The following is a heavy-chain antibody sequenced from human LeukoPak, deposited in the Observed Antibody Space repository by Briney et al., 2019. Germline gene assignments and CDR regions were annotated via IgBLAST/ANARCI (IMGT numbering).Heavy chain of an antibody. J-gene: IGHJ4*02. D-gene: IGHD5-24*01. CDR2: TGLNSVNN. V-gene: IGHV3-23*01. CDR1: GFTFSRHA. CDR3: AKGDDIGKHPTRAYYFDT. Sequence: GGSLRLSCAASGFTFSRHAMSWVRQAPGKGLEWVSTTGLNSVNNLCAESVQGRFSISRDNSKNTLDLQMDNLRVNDTAVYYCAKGDDIGKHPTRAYYFDTWGQGTLVTVSS.